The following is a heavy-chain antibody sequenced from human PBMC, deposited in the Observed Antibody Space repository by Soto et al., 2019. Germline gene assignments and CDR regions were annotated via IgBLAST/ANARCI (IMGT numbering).Heavy chain of an antibody. CDR2: MYPTDSDA. D-gene: IGHD1-26*01. CDR3: ASRLRYGSYIYALDV. Sequence: EVQLVQSGAEVKKPGESLKISGKGFGYSFTSYWIAWVRQMPGKGLEGMGIMYPTDSDATYSPSFQGQVTIAVDKSFNTASLQWSSLKASDTAMYDCASRLRYGSYIYALDVWGQGTTDTVSS. V-gene: IGHV5-51*03. J-gene: IGHJ6*02. CDR1: GYSFTSYW.